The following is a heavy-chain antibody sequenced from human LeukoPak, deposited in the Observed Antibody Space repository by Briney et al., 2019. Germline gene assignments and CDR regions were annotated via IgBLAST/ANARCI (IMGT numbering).Heavy chain of an antibody. J-gene: IGHJ4*02. V-gene: IGHV4-31*03. CDR3: AGAAPPVAPGYSYGLDY. CDR2: IYYSGST. CDR1: GGSISSGGYY. D-gene: IGHD5-18*01. Sequence: SQTLSLTCTVSGGSISSGGYYWSWIRQHPGKGLEWIGYIYYSGSTYYNPSLKSRVTISVDTSKNQFSLKLSSVTAADTAVYYCAGAAPPVAPGYSYGLDYWGQGTLVTVSS.